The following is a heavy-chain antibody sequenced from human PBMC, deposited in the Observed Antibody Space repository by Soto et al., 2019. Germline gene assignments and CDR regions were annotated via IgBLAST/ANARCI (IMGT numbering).Heavy chain of an antibody. Sequence: HPGGSLRLSCAASGFTFSHYAVTWVRQAPGKGLEWVSTISGSGGSTYYADSVKGRFTISRDNSKNTLYLQMNSLRAEDTAVYYCAKDQGSSWYEIDYWGQGTLVTVSS. CDR3: AKDQGSSWYEIDY. CDR2: ISGSGGST. CDR1: GFTFSHYA. J-gene: IGHJ4*02. D-gene: IGHD6-13*01. V-gene: IGHV3-23*01.